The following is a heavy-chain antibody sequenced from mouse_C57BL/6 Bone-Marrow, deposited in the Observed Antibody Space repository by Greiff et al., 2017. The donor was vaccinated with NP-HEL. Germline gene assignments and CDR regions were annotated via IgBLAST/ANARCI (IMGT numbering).Heavy chain of an antibody. V-gene: IGHV2-9-1*01. CDR1: GFSLTSYA. J-gene: IGHJ3*01. D-gene: IGHD2-4*01. Sequence: QVQLQQSGPGLVAPSQSLSITCTVSGFSLTSYAISWVRQPPGKGLEWLGVIWTGGGTNYNSALKSRLSISKDNSKSQVFLKMNSLQTDDTARDYCARNYYDYDEGLAYWGQGTLVTVSA. CDR3: ARNYYDYDEGLAY. CDR2: IWTGGGT.